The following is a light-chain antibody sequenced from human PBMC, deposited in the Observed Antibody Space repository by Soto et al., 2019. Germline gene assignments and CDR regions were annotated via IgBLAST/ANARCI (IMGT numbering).Light chain of an antibody. CDR2: AAS. J-gene: IGKJ5*01. Sequence: DIQMTQSPSSLSASVGDRVTITCRASQGISSALAWYQQKPGKAPNLLIYAASSLQSGVPSRFSGSGSGTDFTLTISSLQPEDFATYYCQQTYSTLITFGQGTRLEIK. CDR3: QQTYSTLIT. V-gene: IGKV1-39*01. CDR1: QGISSA.